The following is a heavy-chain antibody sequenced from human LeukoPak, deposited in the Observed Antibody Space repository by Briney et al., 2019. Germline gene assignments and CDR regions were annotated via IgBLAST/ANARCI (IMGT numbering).Heavy chain of an antibody. D-gene: IGHD3-3*01. J-gene: IGHJ4*02. CDR3: TSENDVLRFLEWLLPTDY. CDR2: IRSRAYGGTT. Sequence: PGGSLRLSCTASGFTFGDYAMCWVRQAPGEGLEWGGFIRSRAYGGTTEYAASVKGRFTISRDDSKSIAYLQVNSLKTEDTAVYYCTSENDVLRFLEWLLPTDYWGQGTLVTVSS. V-gene: IGHV3-49*04. CDR1: GFTFGDYA.